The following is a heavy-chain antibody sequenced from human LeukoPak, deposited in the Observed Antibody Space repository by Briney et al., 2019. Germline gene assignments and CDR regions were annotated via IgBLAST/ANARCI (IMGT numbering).Heavy chain of an antibody. CDR3: ARRTYCGL. D-gene: IGHD2-21*01. CDR2: IYYSGST. J-gene: IGHJ2*01. V-gene: IGHV4-59*08. Sequence: PSETLSLTCTVSGGSLSNYYWSWVRQPPGKGLEWIGYIYYSGSTTYNPSLKSRVTISLDTSENQFSLKLNAVTAADTAVYYCARRTYCGLGGSGTLDSVST. CDR1: GGSLSNYY.